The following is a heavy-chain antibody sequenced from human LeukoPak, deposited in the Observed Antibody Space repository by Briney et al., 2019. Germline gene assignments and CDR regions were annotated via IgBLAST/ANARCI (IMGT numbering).Heavy chain of an antibody. D-gene: IGHD6-13*01. CDR1: GFTFSPYW. CDR2: IKQDGSEQ. J-gene: IGHJ4*02. CDR3: ASSSSWYYFDY. Sequence: GGSLRLSCAASGFTFSPYWMNWIRQPPGKGLERVANIKQDGSEQYYGDSVKGRFTISRDNAKNSLYLQMNSLRAEDTAVYYCASSSSWYYFDYWGQGTLVTVSS. V-gene: IGHV3-7*01.